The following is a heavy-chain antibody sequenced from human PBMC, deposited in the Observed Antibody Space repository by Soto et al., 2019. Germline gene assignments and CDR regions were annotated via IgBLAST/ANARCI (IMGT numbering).Heavy chain of an antibody. V-gene: IGHV1-8*01. J-gene: IGHJ4*02. Sequence: ASVKVSCKASGYTFTSYDINWVRQATGQGLEWMGWMNPNSGYTGYAQKFQGRVTMTRNTSISTAYMELSSLRSEDTAVYYCAREVTSVTTYRYFDYWGQGTLVTVSS. D-gene: IGHD4-17*01. CDR1: GYTFTSYD. CDR3: AREVTSVTTYRYFDY. CDR2: MNPNSGYT.